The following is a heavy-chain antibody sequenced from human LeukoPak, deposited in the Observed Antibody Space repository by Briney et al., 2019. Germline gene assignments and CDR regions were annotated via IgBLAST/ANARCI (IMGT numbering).Heavy chain of an antibody. Sequence: MTGGSLRLSCAASRFTFRIYAMSWVRQAPGKGLEWVSSISDSGDDTYYADSVKGRFTISRDNAKNSLYLQMNSLRAEDTAVYYCAREPAAAGKNWFDPWGQGTLVTVSS. J-gene: IGHJ5*02. CDR2: ISDSGDDT. CDR1: RFTFRIYA. CDR3: AREPAAAGKNWFDP. D-gene: IGHD6-25*01. V-gene: IGHV3-21*01.